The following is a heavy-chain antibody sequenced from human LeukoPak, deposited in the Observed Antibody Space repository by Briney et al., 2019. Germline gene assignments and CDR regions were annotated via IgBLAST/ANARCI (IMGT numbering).Heavy chain of an antibody. D-gene: IGHD3-22*01. CDR1: GGNFNNNA. J-gene: IGHJ4*02. Sequence: ASVKVSCKASGGNFNNNAFNWVRQAPGQGLEWMGRIISKFGTSNYDPKFQGRVTITADTSTSTAYMELRSLRSDDTAVYYCARPEGLYYYDSSGYYDYWGQGTLVTVSS. CDR3: ARPEGLYYYDSSGYYDY. CDR2: IISKFGTS. V-gene: IGHV1-69*06.